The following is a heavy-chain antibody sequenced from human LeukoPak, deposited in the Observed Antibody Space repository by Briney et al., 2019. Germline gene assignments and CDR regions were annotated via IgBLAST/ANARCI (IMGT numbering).Heavy chain of an antibody. Sequence: PSETLSLTCTVSGGSISSYYWSRIRQPPGKGLEWIGYIYYSGSTNYNPSLKSRVTISVDTSKNQFSLKLSSVTAADTAVYYCARDRTVGATGYYYYYGMDVWGQGTTVTVSS. CDR2: IYYSGST. D-gene: IGHD1-26*01. J-gene: IGHJ6*02. V-gene: IGHV4-59*01. CDR1: GGSISSYY. CDR3: ARDRTVGATGYYYYYGMDV.